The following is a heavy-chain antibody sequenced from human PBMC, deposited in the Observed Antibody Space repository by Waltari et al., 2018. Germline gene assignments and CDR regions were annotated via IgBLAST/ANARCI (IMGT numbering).Heavy chain of an antibody. D-gene: IGHD5-12*01. CDR3: ATYIGASVGTAAFDV. CDR2: MSYSGAT. J-gene: IGHJ3*01. Sequence: QLQLQESGPGLVKPSETLSLTCSVSGVSITSNRHYWCWLRQPPRQGLEWIGTMSYSGATYSSPSLKSRVTISRDTSKNQLSLKLGAVTAADTAVDYCATYIGASVGTAAFDVWGQGTMVTVSS. CDR1: GVSITSNRHY. V-gene: IGHV4-39*01.